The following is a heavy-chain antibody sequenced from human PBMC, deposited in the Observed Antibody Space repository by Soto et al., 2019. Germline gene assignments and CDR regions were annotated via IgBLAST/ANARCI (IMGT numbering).Heavy chain of an antibody. J-gene: IGHJ3*02. V-gene: IGHV1-3*01. CDR3: ARGPRIVGALDDAFDS. Sequence: GGSVEVSCKASGYTFTSYAMHWVRQATGQGLEWMGWINAGNGNTKYSQKFQGRVTITRDTSASTAYMELSSLRSEDTSVYYCARGPRIVGALDDAFDSWGQGTMVT. CDR1: GYTFTSYA. CDR2: INAGNGNT. D-gene: IGHD1-26*01.